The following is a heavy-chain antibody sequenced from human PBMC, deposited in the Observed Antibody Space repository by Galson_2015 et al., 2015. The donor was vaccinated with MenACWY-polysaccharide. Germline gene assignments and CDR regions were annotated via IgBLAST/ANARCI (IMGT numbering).Heavy chain of an antibody. CDR3: ARAGRTGIVVVGYGWGIDY. V-gene: IGHV2-5*02. D-gene: IGHD2-2*01. J-gene: IGHJ4*02. CDR1: GFSLSADAVG. CDR2: NYWDDDK. Sequence: PALVKPTQTLTLTCTFSGFSLSADAVGVGWYRQPPGKALEWLALNYWDDDKRYSPSLKSRLTITKDTSKNQVVLIMTNMDPVDTAIYYCARAGRTGIVVVGYGWGIDYWGRGALVTVSS.